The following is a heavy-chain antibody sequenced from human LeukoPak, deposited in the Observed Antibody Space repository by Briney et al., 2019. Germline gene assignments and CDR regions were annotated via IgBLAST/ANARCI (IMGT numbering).Heavy chain of an antibody. Sequence: PSETLSLTCTVSGGSISSYYWSWIRQPPGKGLEWIGYIYYSGSTNYNPSLKSRATISVDTSKNQFSLKLSSVTAADTAVYYCARSYDFWSGYPDYWGQGTLVTVSS. CDR1: GGSISSYY. D-gene: IGHD3-3*01. J-gene: IGHJ4*02. CDR3: ARSYDFWSGYPDY. CDR2: IYYSGST. V-gene: IGHV4-59*01.